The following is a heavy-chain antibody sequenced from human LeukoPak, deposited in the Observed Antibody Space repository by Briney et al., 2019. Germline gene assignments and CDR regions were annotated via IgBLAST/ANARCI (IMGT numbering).Heavy chain of an antibody. CDR1: GLTFNNYA. J-gene: IGHJ3*02. Sequence: GGSLRLSCAVSGLTFNNYAMNWVRQAPGKGLEWVSYISSSGSTIYYADSVEGRFTISRDNAKNSLYLQMNSLRAEDTAVYYCARGPSHDAFDIWGQGTMVTVSS. CDR3: ARGPSHDAFDI. D-gene: IGHD2-2*01. V-gene: IGHV3-48*03. CDR2: ISSSGSTI.